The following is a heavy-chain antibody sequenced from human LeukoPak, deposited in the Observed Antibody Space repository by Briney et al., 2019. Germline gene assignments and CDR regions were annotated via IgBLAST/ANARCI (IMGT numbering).Heavy chain of an antibody. Sequence: PGGSLRLSCAASGFTFSSYSMNWVRQAPGKGLEWVSYISSSSSTIYYADSVKGRFTISRDNAKNSLYLQMNSLRAEDTAVYYCARGHIVVVNDYWGQGTLVTVSS. V-gene: IGHV3-48*01. CDR1: GFTFSSYS. CDR2: ISSSSSTI. CDR3: ARGHIVVVNDY. D-gene: IGHD2-21*01. J-gene: IGHJ4*02.